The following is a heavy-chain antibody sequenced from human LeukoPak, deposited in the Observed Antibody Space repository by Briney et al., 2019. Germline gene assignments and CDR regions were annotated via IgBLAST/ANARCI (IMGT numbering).Heavy chain of an antibody. V-gene: IGHV3-21*01. CDR2: ISSSSSYI. CDR1: GFTFSNYS. CDR3: ARGGNPTLDY. Sequence: GGSLRLSCAASGFTFSNYSMNWVRQAPGKGLEWVSSISSSSSYIYYADSVKGRFTISRDNAKNSLYLQMNSLRAEDTAVYYCARGGNPTLDYWGQGTLVTVSS. J-gene: IGHJ4*02.